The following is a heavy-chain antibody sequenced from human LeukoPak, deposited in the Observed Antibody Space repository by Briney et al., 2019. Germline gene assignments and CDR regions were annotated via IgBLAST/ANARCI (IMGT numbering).Heavy chain of an antibody. J-gene: IGHJ4*02. CDR3: AKHGLPLVVISAPLDY. Sequence: GGSLRLSCAASGFTFSSYAMHWVRQAPGKGLEWVAVISYDGSNKYYADSVKGRFTISRDNSKNTVYLQMNSLRAEDTAVYYCAKHGLPLVVISAPLDYWGQGTLVTVAS. CDR2: ISYDGSNK. V-gene: IGHV3-30*04. D-gene: IGHD2-15*01. CDR1: GFTFSSYA.